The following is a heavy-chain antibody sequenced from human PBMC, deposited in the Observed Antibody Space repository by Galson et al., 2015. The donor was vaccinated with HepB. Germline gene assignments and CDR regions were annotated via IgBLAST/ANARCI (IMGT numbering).Heavy chain of an antibody. D-gene: IGHD3-3*01. J-gene: IGHJ5*02. Sequence: SVKVSCKASGGTFSSYAISWVRQAPGQGLEWMGGIIPIFGTANYAQKFQGRVTITADESTSTAYMELGSLRSEDTAVYYCARGSKYYDFWSGYPGGWFDPWGQGTLVTVSS. V-gene: IGHV1-69*13. CDR2: IIPIFGTA. CDR3: ARGSKYYDFWSGYPGGWFDP. CDR1: GGTFSSYA.